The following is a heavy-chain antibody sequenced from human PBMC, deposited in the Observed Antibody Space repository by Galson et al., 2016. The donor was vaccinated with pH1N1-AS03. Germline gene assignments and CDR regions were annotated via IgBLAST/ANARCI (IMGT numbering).Heavy chain of an antibody. D-gene: IGHD1-26*01. Sequence: SLRLSCAASGFTFSTYAMSWVRQAPGKGLEWVSSISGADLSTYYADSVKGRFTISRDSSKNTLYLQMNSLRPEDTAMYHCARDYIVGATRGAGTFDVWGHGTMVTVSS. V-gene: IGHV3-23*01. CDR1: GFTFSTYA. CDR2: ISGADLST. CDR3: ARDYIVGATRGAGTFDV. J-gene: IGHJ3*01.